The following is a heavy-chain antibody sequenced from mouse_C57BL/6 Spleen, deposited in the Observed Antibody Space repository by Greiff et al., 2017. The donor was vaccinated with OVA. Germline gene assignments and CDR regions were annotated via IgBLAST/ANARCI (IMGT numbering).Heavy chain of an antibody. CDR2: IWRGGST. D-gene: IGHD2-3*01. V-gene: IGHV2-5*01. CDR3: AKNRDYDGYYGYGMDY. CDR1: GFSLTSYG. J-gene: IGHJ4*01. Sequence: VKLVESGPGLVQPSQSLSITCTVSGFSLTSYGVHWVRQSPGKGLEWLGVIWRGGSTDYNAPFMSSLSITKDNSKSQVFFKMHSLQADDTAIYYCAKNRDYDGYYGYGMDYWGKGTSVTVSS.